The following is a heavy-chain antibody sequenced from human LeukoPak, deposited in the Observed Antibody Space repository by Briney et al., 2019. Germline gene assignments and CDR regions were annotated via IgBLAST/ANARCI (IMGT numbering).Heavy chain of an antibody. V-gene: IGHV3-15*01. CDR3: AKDSIVVVPAAISGYFDY. CDR2: IKSKTDGGTT. J-gene: IGHJ4*02. Sequence: GGSLRLSCAASVFTFSNAWMSWVRQAPGKGLEWVGRIKSKTDGGTTDYAAPVKGRFTISRDDSKNTLYLQMNSLKTEDTAVYYCAKDSIVVVPAAISGYFDYWGQGTLVTVSS. D-gene: IGHD2-2*01. CDR1: VFTFSNAW.